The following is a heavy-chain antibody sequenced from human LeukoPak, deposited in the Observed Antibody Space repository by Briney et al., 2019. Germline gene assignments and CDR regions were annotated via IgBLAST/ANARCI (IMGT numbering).Heavy chain of an antibody. D-gene: IGHD3-3*01. CDR3: ARRYYDFWSGYPYYYYGMDV. Sequence: ASVKVSCKASGYTFTSYDINWVRQATGQGLEGMGWMNPNSGNTGYAQKFQGRVTMTRNTSISTAYMELSSLRSEDTAVYYCARRYYDFWSGYPYYYYGMDVWGQGTTVTVSS. CDR1: GYTFTSYD. CDR2: MNPNSGNT. V-gene: IGHV1-8*01. J-gene: IGHJ6*02.